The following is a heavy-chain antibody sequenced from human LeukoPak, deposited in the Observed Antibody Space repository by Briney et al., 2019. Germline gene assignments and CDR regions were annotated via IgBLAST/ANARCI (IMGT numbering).Heavy chain of an antibody. D-gene: IGHD1-14*01. CDR3: ARSNQADDY. J-gene: IGHJ4*02. Sequence: PGGSLRPPCAASGFNFSIYSINWVRQAAGGGLEWVAYISSTSSTINYADSVKGRFTISRDNAKNTLYLQMDSLRAEDTGVYYCARSNQADDYWGQGTLVTVSS. CDR1: GFNFSIYS. CDR2: ISSTSSTI. V-gene: IGHV3-48*04.